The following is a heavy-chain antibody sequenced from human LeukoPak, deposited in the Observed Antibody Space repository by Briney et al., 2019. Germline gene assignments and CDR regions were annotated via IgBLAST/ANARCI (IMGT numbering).Heavy chain of an antibody. V-gene: IGHV3-30-3*01. Sequence: GGSLRLSCAASGFTFSSYAIHWVRQAPGKGLEWVAVISYDGSNKYYADSVKGRFTISRDNSKNTLYLQMNSLRAEDTAVYYCAKGGVPVVSPAVNWGQGTLVTVSS. CDR1: GFTFSSYA. CDR2: ISYDGSNK. J-gene: IGHJ4*02. CDR3: AKGGVPVVSPAVN. D-gene: IGHD2-2*01.